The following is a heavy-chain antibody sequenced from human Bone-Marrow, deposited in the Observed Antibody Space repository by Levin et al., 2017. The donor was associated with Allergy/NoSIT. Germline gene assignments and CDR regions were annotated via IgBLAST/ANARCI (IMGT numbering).Heavy chain of an antibody. V-gene: IGHV1-2*02. J-gene: IGHJ4*02. CDR2: ISPDDGVT. Sequence: ASVKVSCKASGYTFTAYYLHWVRQARGQGLEWMGWISPDDGVTKYAQKFQGRVTMTRDTPINTAYMELSGLRSDDTAVYFCFVRGLDRTPLDSWGQGTRVTVSS. D-gene: IGHD3-10*02. CDR1: GYTFTAYY. CDR3: FVRGLDRTPLDS.